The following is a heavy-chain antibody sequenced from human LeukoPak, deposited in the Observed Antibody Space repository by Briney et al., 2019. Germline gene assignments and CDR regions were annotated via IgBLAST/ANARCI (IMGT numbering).Heavy chain of an antibody. J-gene: IGHJ4*02. CDR2: IRQDGGTK. CDR1: GFTFRTSW. V-gene: IGHV3-7*01. Sequence: PGGSLRLSCAASGFTFRTSWMTWVRQAPGKGLEWVANIRQDGGTKYYVDSVKGRFTISRDNAKNPLYLQMNSLRVEDTAVYYCARDLSYFDYWGQGTLVTVSS. CDR3: ARDLSYFDY.